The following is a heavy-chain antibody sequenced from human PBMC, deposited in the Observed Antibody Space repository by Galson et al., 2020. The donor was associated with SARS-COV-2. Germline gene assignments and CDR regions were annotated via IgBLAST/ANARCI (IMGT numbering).Heavy chain of an antibody. V-gene: IGHV3-33*01. CDR3: ARDLSGFYGMDV. CDR2: IWYDGSNK. J-gene: IGHJ6*02. Sequence: GGSLRLSCAASGFTFSSYGMHWVRQAPGKGLEWVAVIWYDGSNKYYADSVKGRFTISRDNSKNTLYLQMNSLRAEDTAVYYCARDLSGFYGMDVWGQGTTVTVSS. D-gene: IGHD5-12*01. CDR1: GFTFSSYG.